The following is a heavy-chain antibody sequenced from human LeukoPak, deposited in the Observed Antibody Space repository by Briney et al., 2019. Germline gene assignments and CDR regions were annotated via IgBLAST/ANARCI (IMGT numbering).Heavy chain of an antibody. D-gene: IGHD6-13*01. CDR3: ARESGIAAALDL. J-gene: IGHJ5*02. V-gene: IGHV3-7*01. Sequence: GGSLRLSCAASGFSFSSNWMTWVRQAPGKGLEWVANINQDGSEKDYVDSVKGRFTISRDNAKNALYLQMNSLRAEDTAVYYCARESGIAAALDLWGQGTLVTVSS. CDR1: GFSFSSNW. CDR2: INQDGSEK.